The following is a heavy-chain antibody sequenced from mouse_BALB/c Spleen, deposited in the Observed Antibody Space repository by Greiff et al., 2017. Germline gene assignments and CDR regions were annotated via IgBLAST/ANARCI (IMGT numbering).Heavy chain of an antibody. J-gene: IGHJ3*01. Sequence: VHVKQSGTVLARPGASVKMSCKASGYTFTSYWMHWVKQRPGQGLEWIGAIYPGNSDTSYNQKFKGKAKLTAVTSTSTAYMELSSLTNEDSAVYSCTRSRGYYRYDARFAYWGQGTLVTVSA. CDR1: GYTFTSYW. CDR2: IYPGNSDT. CDR3: TRSRGYYRYDARFAY. D-gene: IGHD2-14*01. V-gene: IGHV1-5*01.